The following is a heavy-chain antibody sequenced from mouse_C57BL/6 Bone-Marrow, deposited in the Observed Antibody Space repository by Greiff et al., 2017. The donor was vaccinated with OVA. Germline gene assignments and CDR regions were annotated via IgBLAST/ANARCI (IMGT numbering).Heavy chain of an antibody. CDR3: ARRPYYYGSSHYAMDY. CDR1: GYTFTSYG. V-gene: IGHV1-81*01. D-gene: IGHD1-1*01. Sequence: QVQLQQSGAELARPGASVKLSCKASGYTFTSYGISWAKQRTGQGLEWIGEIYPRSGNTYYNEKFKGKATLTADKSSSTAYMELRSLTSEDSAVYFCARRPYYYGSSHYAMDYWGQGTSVTVSS. J-gene: IGHJ4*01. CDR2: IYPRSGNT.